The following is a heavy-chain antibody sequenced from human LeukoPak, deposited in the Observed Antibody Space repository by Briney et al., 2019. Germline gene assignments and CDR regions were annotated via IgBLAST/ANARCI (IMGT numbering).Heavy chain of an antibody. Sequence: GGSLRLSCAASGFTFSAYCMTWVRQAPGQGLEWMGGIIPIFGTANYAQKFQGRVTITADESTSTAYMELSSLRSEDTAVYYCAVKYGDYVDYYGMDVWGQGTTVTVSS. CDR3: AVKYGDYVDYYGMDV. J-gene: IGHJ6*02. D-gene: IGHD4-17*01. CDR1: GFTFSAYC. CDR2: IIPIFGTA. V-gene: IGHV1-69*01.